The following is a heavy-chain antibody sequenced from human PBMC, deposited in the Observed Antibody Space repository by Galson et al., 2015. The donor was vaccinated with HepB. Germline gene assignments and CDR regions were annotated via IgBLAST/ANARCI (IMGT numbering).Heavy chain of an antibody. Sequence: SVKVSCKASGGVFNSYGINWVRQAPGQGLEWMGRIIPIFDRREYAEKFQGRVTITADESTTTAYMELSGLRSDDTAVYYCARDWGPGGTSFPLDYWGQGAVVTVSS. CDR2: IIPIFDRR. V-gene: IGHV1-69*13. CDR1: GGVFNSYG. J-gene: IGHJ4*02. CDR3: ARDWGPGGTSFPLDY. D-gene: IGHD4-23*01.